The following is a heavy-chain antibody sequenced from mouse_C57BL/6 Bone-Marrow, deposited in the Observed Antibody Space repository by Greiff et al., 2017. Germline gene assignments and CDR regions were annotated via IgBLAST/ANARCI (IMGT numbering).Heavy chain of an antibody. J-gene: IGHJ3*01. Sequence: EVQLVESGGDLVKPGGSLKLSCAASGFTFSSYGMSLVRQTPDKRMEWVATISSGGSYHYYPDSVKGRFTISIDNAKNTLYLQMSSLKSEDTAIYYCARHPRTGFAYWGQGTLVTVAA. CDR3: ARHPRTGFAY. CDR1: GFTFSSYG. D-gene: IGHD2-10*02. V-gene: IGHV5-6*01. CDR2: ISSGGSYH.